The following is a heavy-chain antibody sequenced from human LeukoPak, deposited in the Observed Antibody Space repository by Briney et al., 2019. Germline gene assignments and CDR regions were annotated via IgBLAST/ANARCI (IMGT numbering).Heavy chain of an antibody. CDR3: AKKSVRDYYDSSGYYYY. V-gene: IGHV1-18*01. CDR1: GYTFTCYG. D-gene: IGHD3-22*01. CDR2: ISAYNGNT. J-gene: IGHJ4*02. Sequence: GASVKVSCKASGYTFTCYGISWVPQAPGQGLEWMGWISAYNGNTNYAQKLQGRVTMTTDTSTSTAYMELRSLRCDDKAVYYCAKKSVRDYYDSSGYYYYWGQGTLVTVSS.